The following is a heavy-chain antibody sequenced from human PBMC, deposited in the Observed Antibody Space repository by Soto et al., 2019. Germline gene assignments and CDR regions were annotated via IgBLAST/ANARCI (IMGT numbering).Heavy chain of an antibody. CDR2: ISYDGSNK. Sequence: QVQLVESGGGVVQPGRSLRLSCAVTGFTFSTYGMHWVRQAPGKGLEWVAVISYDGSNKYYADSVKGRFTISRDNSKNTLYLQMNSLRAEDTAVYYCARDEGYCSGGNCLLVFGMDVWDQGTTVTVSS. J-gene: IGHJ6*02. CDR3: ARDEGYCSGGNCLLVFGMDV. V-gene: IGHV3-30*03. CDR1: GFTFSTYG. D-gene: IGHD2-15*01.